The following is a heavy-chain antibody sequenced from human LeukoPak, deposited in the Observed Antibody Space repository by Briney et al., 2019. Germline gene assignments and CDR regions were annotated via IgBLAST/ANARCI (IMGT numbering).Heavy chain of an antibody. CDR1: GGTFGSYA. D-gene: IGHD3-22*01. Sequence: SVKVSCKASGGTFGSYAISWVRQAPGQGLEWMGRIIPILGIANYAQKFQGRVTITADKSTSTAYMELSSLRSEDTAVYYCAREYGYYYLYYFDYWGQGTLVTVSS. CDR2: IIPILGIA. CDR3: AREYGYYYLYYFDY. J-gene: IGHJ4*02. V-gene: IGHV1-69*04.